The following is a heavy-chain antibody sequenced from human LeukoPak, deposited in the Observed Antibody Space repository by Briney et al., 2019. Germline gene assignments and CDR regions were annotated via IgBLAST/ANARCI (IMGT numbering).Heavy chain of an antibody. Sequence: GGSLRLSCAASGFTFSSHTMGWVRQAPGKGLEWVSYISSSGSTIYYADSVKGRFTISRDNAKNSLYLQMNSLRAEDTAVYYCARDYGGSSPFDYWGQGTLVTVSS. J-gene: IGHJ4*02. D-gene: IGHD4-23*01. CDR2: ISSSGSTI. CDR3: ARDYGGSSPFDY. V-gene: IGHV3-48*04. CDR1: GFTFSSHT.